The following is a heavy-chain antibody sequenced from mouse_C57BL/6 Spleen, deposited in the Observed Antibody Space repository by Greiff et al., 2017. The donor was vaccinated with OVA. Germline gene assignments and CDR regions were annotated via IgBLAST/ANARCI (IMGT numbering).Heavy chain of an antibody. Sequence: EVKLVESGPGLVKPSQSLSLTCSVTGYSITSGYYWNWIRQFPGNKLEWMGYISYDGSNNYNPSLKNRISITRDTSKNQFFLKLNSVTTEDTATYYCARGYPDYWGQGTTLTVSS. J-gene: IGHJ2*01. V-gene: IGHV3-6*01. CDR3: ARGYPDY. CDR1: GYSITSGYY. CDR2: ISYDGSN. D-gene: IGHD1-1*01.